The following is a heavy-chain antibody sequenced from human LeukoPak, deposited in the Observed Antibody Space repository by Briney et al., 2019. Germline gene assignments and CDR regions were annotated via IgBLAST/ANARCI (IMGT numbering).Heavy chain of an antibody. CDR3: ARDSKYSVTYCGGDCYSAYFDY. J-gene: IGHJ4*02. D-gene: IGHD2-21*02. V-gene: IGHV3-33*01. Sequence: GRSLRVSCAASGFTFSSYGMHWVRQAPGKGLEWVAVIWYGGSNKYYADSVKGRFTISRDNSKNTLYLQMNSLRAEDTAVYYCARDSKYSVTYCGGDCYSAYFDYWGQGTLVTVSS. CDR1: GFTFSSYG. CDR2: IWYGGSNK.